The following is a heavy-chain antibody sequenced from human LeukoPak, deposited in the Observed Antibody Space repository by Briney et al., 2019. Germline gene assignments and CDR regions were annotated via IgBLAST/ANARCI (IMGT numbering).Heavy chain of an antibody. CDR1: GFTFSGHS. J-gene: IGHJ4*02. Sequence: EGSLRLSCATSGFTFSGHSMSWVRQAPGKGLEWVSSITSTATHTYYADSVKGRFTVSRDNSKSSLYLHLNSLTPEDTAFYYCAKDSFVATTSYLDSWGQGTLVTVSS. CDR3: AKDSFVATTSYLDS. V-gene: IGHV3-43*01. CDR2: ITSTATHT. D-gene: IGHD1-26*01.